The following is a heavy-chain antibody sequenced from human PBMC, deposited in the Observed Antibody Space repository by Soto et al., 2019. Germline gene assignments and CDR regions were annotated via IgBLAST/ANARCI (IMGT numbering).Heavy chain of an antibody. D-gene: IGHD3-22*01. CDR3: ARVPPYDSSGCGAFDI. Sequence: TLSLTCTVSGGSISSGGYYWSWIREDPGKGLEWIGYIYYSGSTYYNPSLKSRVTISVDTSKNQFSLKLSSVPAADTAVYYCARVPPYDSSGCGAFDIWGQGKMV. CDR1: GGSISSGGYY. V-gene: IGHV4-31*03. CDR2: IYYSGST. J-gene: IGHJ3*02.